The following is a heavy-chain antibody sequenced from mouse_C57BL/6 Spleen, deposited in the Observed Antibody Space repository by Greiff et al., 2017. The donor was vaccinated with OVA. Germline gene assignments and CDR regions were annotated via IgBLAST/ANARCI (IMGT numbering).Heavy chain of an antibody. Sequence: VQLQESGAELVRPGASVTLSCKASGYTFTDYEMHWVKQTPVHGLEWIGAIDPETGGTAYNQKFKGKAILTADKSSSTAYMELRSLTSEDSAVYYCTRPMDYWGQGTSVTVSS. CDR2: IDPETGGT. CDR1: GYTFTDYE. V-gene: IGHV1-15*01. J-gene: IGHJ4*01. CDR3: TRPMDY.